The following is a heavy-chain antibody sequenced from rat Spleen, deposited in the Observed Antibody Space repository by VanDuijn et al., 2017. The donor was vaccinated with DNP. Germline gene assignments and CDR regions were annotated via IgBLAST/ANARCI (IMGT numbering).Heavy chain of an antibody. CDR2: ISSGGNT. CDR3: TRGGPY. D-gene: IGHD1-11*01. V-gene: IGHV2S12*01. J-gene: IGHJ3*01. Sequence: QVQLKESGPGLVQPSQTLSLTCTVSGFSLTRYDVTWVRQPPGKGLEWIAAISSGGNTYYKSTLKSRLSISRDTSKSQVSLEMNNLQTEDTAIYFCTRGGPYWGQGTLVTVSS. CDR1: GFSLTRYD.